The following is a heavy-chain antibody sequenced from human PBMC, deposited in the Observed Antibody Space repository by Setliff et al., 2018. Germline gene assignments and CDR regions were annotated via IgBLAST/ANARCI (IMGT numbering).Heavy chain of an antibody. CDR1: GGSISSGSNY. V-gene: IGHV4-61*09. J-gene: IGHJ5*02. CDR2: IDPSGNT. Sequence: KTSETLSLTCTVSGGSISSGSNYWSWIRQPAGRGLEWIGHIDPSGNTNYNPSLKSRVTISLDTSKNQFSLKLTSVTAADTAVYYCARAPQYSNFWYALSWFDPWGQGTLVTVSS. CDR3: ARAPQYSNFWYALSWFDP. D-gene: IGHD3-3*01.